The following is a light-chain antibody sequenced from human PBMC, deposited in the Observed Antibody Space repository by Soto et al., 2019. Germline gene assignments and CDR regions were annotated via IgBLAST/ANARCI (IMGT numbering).Light chain of an antibody. CDR2: DVT. Sequence: QSALTQPASVSGSPGQSITISCTGSSNDVGLYNYVSWYQQHPGKAPKLVISDVTNRPSGVSDRFSGSKSDNTAFLTISGLQAEDEADYYCSSYTITATLFGRGTKLTVL. V-gene: IGLV2-14*03. CDR3: SSYTITATL. J-gene: IGLJ2*01. CDR1: SNDVGLYNY.